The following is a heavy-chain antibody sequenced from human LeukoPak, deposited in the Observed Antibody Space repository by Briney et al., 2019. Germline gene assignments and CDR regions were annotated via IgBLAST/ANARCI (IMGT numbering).Heavy chain of an antibody. CDR3: ARLGDSAMVRYFDY. D-gene: IGHD5-18*01. J-gene: IGHJ4*02. CDR2: IYYTGST. CDR1: GGSISSSTYY. V-gene: IGHV4-39*01. Sequence: TSETLSLTCTVSGGSISSSTYYWAWIRQPPGKGLEWIGGIYYTGSTYSTPSLKSRATISVDTSKNQFSLRLTSVTAADTAVYYCARLGDSAMVRYFDYWGQGTLVTVSS.